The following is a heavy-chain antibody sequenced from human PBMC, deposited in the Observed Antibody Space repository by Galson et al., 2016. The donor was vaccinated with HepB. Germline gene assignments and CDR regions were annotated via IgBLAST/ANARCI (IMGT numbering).Heavy chain of an antibody. Sequence: SVKVSCKASRYSFTSYHMHWVRQAPGQRLEWMGMINPSSGITTYSENFQGRVTMTRDASTTTVYMELASLTSDDAAVYYCTREGTPTVTSQTAGWYNWFDPWGQGTLVTVSS. CDR1: RYSFTSYH. CDR2: INPSSGIT. J-gene: IGHJ5*02. CDR3: TREGTPTVTSQTAGWYNWFDP. D-gene: IGHD4-11*01. V-gene: IGHV1-46*03.